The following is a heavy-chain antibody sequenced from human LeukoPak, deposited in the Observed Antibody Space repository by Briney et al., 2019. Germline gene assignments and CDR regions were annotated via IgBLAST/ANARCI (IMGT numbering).Heavy chain of an antibody. V-gene: IGHV1-69*13. CDR3: AGSSSWYDNWFDP. J-gene: IGHJ5*02. CDR2: IIPIFGTA. CDR1: GGTFSSYA. D-gene: IGHD6-13*01. Sequence: ASVKVSCKASGGTFSSYAISWVRQAPGQGLEWMGGIIPIFGTANYAQKFQGRVTITADESTSTAYMELSSLRSEDTAVYYCAGSSSWYDNWFDPWGQGTLVTVSS.